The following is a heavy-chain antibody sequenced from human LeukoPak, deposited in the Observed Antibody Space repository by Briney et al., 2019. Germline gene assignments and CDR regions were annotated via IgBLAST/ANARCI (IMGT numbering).Heavy chain of an antibody. CDR3: ARVSTAVSRAFDS. Sequence: GGSLRSPCAASGFTFSDYNLNWVRQAPGKGLEWVSVISTSSTYIYYADSVKGRFTISRDNDKNSLYLQMNSLRAEDTAVYYCARVSTAVSRAFDSWGQGTGTTVST. CDR1: GFTFSDYN. CDR2: ISTSSTYI. J-gene: IGHJ4*02. D-gene: IGHD6-13*01. V-gene: IGHV3-21*06.